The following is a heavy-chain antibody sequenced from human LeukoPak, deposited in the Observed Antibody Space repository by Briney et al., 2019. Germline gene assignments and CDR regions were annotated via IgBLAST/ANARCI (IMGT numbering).Heavy chain of an antibody. Sequence: GGSLRLSCAASGFTFSSYGMHWVRQAPGKGLEWVAVIWYDGSNKYYADSVKGRFTISRDNSKNTLYLQMNSLRAEDTAVYYCAREPPILGMTYSMDVWGQGTTVTVSS. CDR3: AREPPILGMTYSMDV. CDR2: IWYDGSNK. J-gene: IGHJ6*02. D-gene: IGHD1-26*01. CDR1: GFTFSSYG. V-gene: IGHV3-33*01.